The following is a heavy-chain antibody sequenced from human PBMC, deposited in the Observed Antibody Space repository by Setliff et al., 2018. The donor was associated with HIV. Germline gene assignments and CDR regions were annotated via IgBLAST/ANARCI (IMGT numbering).Heavy chain of an antibody. CDR1: GYTLSELS. CDR3: ATDGIGGWYGVDY. Sequence: ASVKVSCKVYGYTLSELSIHWVRQAPGKGLEWMGYFDPQDGETVYAQKFQGRVTLTEDTSTGTVYMELSGLRSEDTAVYYCATDGIGGWYGVDYWGRGTLVTVSS. J-gene: IGHJ4*02. D-gene: IGHD2-15*01. CDR2: FDPQDGET. V-gene: IGHV1-24*01.